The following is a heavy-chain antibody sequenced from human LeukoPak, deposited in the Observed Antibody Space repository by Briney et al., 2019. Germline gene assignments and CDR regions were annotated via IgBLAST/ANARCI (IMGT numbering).Heavy chain of an antibody. CDR1: GFTFSSYW. D-gene: IGHD3-10*01. CDR2: IHKAGTIT. J-gene: IGHJ4*02. CDR3: AREAYDSGNYYSDY. V-gene: IGHV3-74*01. Sequence: PGGSLRLSCAASGFTFSSYWMHWVRQVPGKGLVWASRIHKAGTITAYADSVQGRFTISRDNAKNTLYLQMNSLIAEDTAVYYCAREAYDSGNYYSDYWGQGILVTVSA.